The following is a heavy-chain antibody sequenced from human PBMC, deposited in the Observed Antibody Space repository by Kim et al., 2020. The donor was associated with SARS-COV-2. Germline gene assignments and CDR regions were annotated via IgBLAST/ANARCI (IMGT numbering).Heavy chain of an antibody. D-gene: IGHD1-1*01. Sequence: DNPSLYSRITISVDTSKNQCSLKLSSVTSADTAVYYCAREHSWVPGVDYWGLGTLVSVSS. V-gene: IGHV4-34*01. CDR3: AREHSWVPGVDY. J-gene: IGHJ4*02.